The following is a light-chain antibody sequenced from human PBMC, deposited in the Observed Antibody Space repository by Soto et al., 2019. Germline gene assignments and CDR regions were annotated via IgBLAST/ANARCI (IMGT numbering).Light chain of an antibody. CDR1: QDINNY. CDR2: AAS. V-gene: IGKV1-27*01. CDR3: QKYDIAPRT. J-gene: IGKJ4*01. Sequence: DIQMTQSPSSLSASVGDRVTITCLAIQDINNYLAWYQQRPGKVPKLLIYAASTLQSGVPSRFSGSGSGTDFTLTISSLQPEDVATYYCQKYDIAPRTFGGGTKVEIK.